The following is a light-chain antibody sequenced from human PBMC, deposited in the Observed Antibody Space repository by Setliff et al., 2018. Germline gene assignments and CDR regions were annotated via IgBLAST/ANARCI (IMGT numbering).Light chain of an antibody. V-gene: IGLV2-8*01. Sequence: GTTAGNWTSNDVGAYNYVSWYQQHPGKAPKLMIYEVTKRPSGVPDRFSGSKSGNTASLTVSGLQGEDEADYYCSSYASSINPYVFGTGTKVTVL. CDR2: EVT. CDR3: SSYASSINPYV. CDR1: SNDVGAYNY. J-gene: IGLJ1*01.